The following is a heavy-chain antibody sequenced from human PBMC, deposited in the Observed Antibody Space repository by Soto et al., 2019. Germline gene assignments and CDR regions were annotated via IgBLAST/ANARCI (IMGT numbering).Heavy chain of an antibody. Sequence: PSETLSLTCSVSGGSISSSPYYWGWIRQPPGKGLEWLGTIYYSGTTSYNPSLKSRVIISVDTSNNQLFLKLRSVTAADTAVYYCARHRQYYDTSGYQQRYFDYRGQGTQVTVSS. CDR2: IYYSGTT. J-gene: IGHJ4*02. D-gene: IGHD3-22*01. V-gene: IGHV4-39*01. CDR1: GGSISSSPYY. CDR3: ARHRQYYDTSGYQQRYFDY.